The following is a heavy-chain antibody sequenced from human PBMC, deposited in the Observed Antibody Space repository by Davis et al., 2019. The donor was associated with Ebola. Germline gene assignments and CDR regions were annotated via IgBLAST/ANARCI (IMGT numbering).Heavy chain of an antibody. CDR3: AKGDHFYDFLPII. D-gene: IGHD3-3*01. J-gene: IGHJ3*02. V-gene: IGHV3-23*01. Sequence: PGGSLRLSCAASGFTFNSYAMSWVRQAPGKGLEWVSITSVDGTSYADSVKGTFTIARDNSRNTLYLQMNSLRAEDTALYYCAKGDHFYDFLPIIWGQGTMVSISS. CDR1: GFTFNSYA. CDR2: TSVDGT.